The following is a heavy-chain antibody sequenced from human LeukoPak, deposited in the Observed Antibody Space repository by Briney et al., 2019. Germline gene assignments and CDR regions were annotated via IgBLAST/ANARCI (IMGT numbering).Heavy chain of an antibody. J-gene: IGHJ4*02. V-gene: IGHV1-18*04. D-gene: IGHD6-19*01. CDR3: AREMAVAGSGVIDS. Sequence: ASVKVSFKASGYTFTGYYMHWVRQAPGQGLEWMGWISTYNDNTHYAQKFQGRVTMTTDTSTNTAYMELRSLRSDDTAVYYCAREMAVAGSGVIDSWGQGTLVTVSS. CDR1: GYTFTGYY. CDR2: ISTYNDNT.